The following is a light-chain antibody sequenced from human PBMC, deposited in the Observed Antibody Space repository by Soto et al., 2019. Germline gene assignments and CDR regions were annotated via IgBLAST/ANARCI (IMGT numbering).Light chain of an antibody. J-gene: IGKJ1*01. CDR3: MQALQTPA. CDR2: LGS. CDR1: RSLLHSNGYNY. V-gene: IGKV2-28*01. Sequence: DIVMTQSPLSLSVTPGEAASISCRSSRSLLHSNGYNYLDWYVQKPGQSPQLLIYLGSNRASGVPDRFSGSGSGTDFTLKISRVEAEDVGVYYCMQALQTPAFGQGTKVDIK.